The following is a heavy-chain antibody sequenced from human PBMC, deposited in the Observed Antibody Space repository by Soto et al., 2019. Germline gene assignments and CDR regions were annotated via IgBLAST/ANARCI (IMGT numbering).Heavy chain of an antibody. Sequence: QVQLQESGPGLVKPSGTLSPTCAVSGGSISSSNWWSWARQPPGKGLKWIGEIYHSGSTNYNPSRKSRVTISVDKSKNQFYLKLSSVTAADTAVYYCARGTTVSSHLGYFDYWGQGTLVTVSS. J-gene: IGHJ4*02. CDR1: GGSISSSNW. CDR3: ARGTTVSSHLGYFDY. D-gene: IGHD4-17*01. CDR2: IYHSGST. V-gene: IGHV4-4*02.